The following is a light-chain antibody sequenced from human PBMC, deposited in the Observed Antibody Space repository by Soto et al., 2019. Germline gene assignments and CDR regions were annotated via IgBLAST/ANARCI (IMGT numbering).Light chain of an antibody. CDR2: SNN. V-gene: IGLV1-44*01. CDR3: AAWDDSLNGPNWV. CDR1: SSNNGSNT. Sequence: QSVLTQPPSASGTPGQRVTISCSGSSSNNGSNTVNWYQQLPRTAPKLLIYSNNQRPSGVPDRFSGSKSGTSASLAISGLQSEDEADYYCAAWDDSLNGPNWVFGGGTKLTVL. J-gene: IGLJ3*02.